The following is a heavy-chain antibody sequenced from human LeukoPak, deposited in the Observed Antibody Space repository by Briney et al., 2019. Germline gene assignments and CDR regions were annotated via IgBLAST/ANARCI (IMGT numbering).Heavy chain of an antibody. CDR2: ISYNGRAI. V-gene: IGHV3-11*01. Sequence: GGSLRLSCAASGFTFSDYYMSWIRQAPGKGLEWISYISYNGRAIHYADSVKGRFIISRDNTKKSLYLQMNSLRVEDTAVYYCARAAGWLDPWGRGTLVTVPS. CDR3: ARAAGWLDP. CDR1: GFTFSDYY. J-gene: IGHJ5*01. D-gene: IGHD6-13*01.